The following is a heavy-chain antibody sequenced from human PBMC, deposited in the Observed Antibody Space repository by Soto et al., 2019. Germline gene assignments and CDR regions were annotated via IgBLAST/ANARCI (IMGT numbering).Heavy chain of an antibody. CDR3: ARGRYGDY. CDR2: MNPNSGNT. D-gene: IGHD1-1*01. CDR1: GYTFTSYD. V-gene: IGHV1-8*01. J-gene: IGHJ4*02. Sequence: QVQLVQSGAEVKKPGASVKVSCKASGYTFTSYDINWVRQATGQGFEYLGWMNPNSGNTNYAQKLQGRVTVTRDTSTSTAYMELRSLRSDDTAVYYCARGRYGDYWGQGALVTVSS.